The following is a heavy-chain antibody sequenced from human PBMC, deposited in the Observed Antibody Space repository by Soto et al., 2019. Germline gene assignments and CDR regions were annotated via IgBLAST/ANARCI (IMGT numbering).Heavy chain of an antibody. CDR2: ISSSGTTT. D-gene: IGHD2-8*01. J-gene: IGHJ4*02. CDR1: GFTFSDFY. Sequence: QVQLVESGGGLVKPGGSLRLSCAASGFTFSDFYMSWIRQAPGKGLEWISYISSSGTTTYYTDSVKGRFTISRDNAKNSLYLQTNTLRDGSTAVYYCARVWGGGGYALIYWVQGTLVSVSS. CDR3: ARVWGGGGYALIY. V-gene: IGHV3-11*01.